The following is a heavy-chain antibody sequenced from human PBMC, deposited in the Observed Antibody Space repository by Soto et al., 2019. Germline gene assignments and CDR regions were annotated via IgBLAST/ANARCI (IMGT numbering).Heavy chain of an antibody. D-gene: IGHD2-2*01. J-gene: IGHJ6*02. CDR3: ARDRGYIVVVPAARGGFYYYGMDV. V-gene: IGHV1-69*01. CDR1: GGTFSSYA. Sequence: QVQLVQSGAEVKKPGSSVKVSCKASGGTFSSYAISWVRQAPGQGLEWMGGIIPIFGTANYAQKFQGRVTITADESTSTAYMELSRLRSEDTAVYYCARDRGYIVVVPAARGGFYYYGMDVWGQGTTVTVSS. CDR2: IIPIFGTA.